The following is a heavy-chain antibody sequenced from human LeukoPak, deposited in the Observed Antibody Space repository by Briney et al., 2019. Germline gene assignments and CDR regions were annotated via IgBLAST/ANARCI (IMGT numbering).Heavy chain of an antibody. V-gene: IGHV3-30*02. CDR1: GFTFSSYG. CDR3: AKAKEYSSSWYYFDY. CDR2: IRYDGSNK. J-gene: IGHJ4*02. Sequence: GGSLRLSCAASGFTFSSYGMHWVRQAPGKGLEWVAFIRYDGSNKYYADSVKGRFTISRDNSKNTLYLQMNSLRAEDTAVYYRAKAKEYSSSWYYFDYWGQGTLVTVSS. D-gene: IGHD6-13*01.